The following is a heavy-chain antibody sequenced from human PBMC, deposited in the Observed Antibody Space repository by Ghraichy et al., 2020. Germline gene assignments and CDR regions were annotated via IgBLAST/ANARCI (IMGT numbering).Heavy chain of an antibody. CDR2: ISSSSSYI. V-gene: IGHV3-21*01. J-gene: IGHJ4*02. D-gene: IGHD3-3*01. Sequence: LSLTCAASGFTFSSYSMNWVRQAPGKGLEWVSSISSSSSYIYYADSVKGRFTISRDNAKNSLYLQMNSLRAEDTAVYYCARARGPYDFWSGYPWYYFDYWGQGTLVTVSS. CDR1: GFTFSSYS. CDR3: ARARGPYDFWSGYPWYYFDY.